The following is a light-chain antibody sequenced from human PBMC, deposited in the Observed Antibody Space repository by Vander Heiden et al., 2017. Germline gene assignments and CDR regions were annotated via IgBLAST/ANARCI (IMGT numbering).Light chain of an antibody. J-gene: IGLJ3*02. Sequence: QSVLTQSPSASGTPGQTVTISCSGSDSNIGSDTVTWYQQLPGTAPKLLIYHVNQRPSGVPDRFSASKSGTSASLGISGLKSEEEADYYCAAWDDSLSGWVFGGGTKLTV. V-gene: IGLV1-44*01. CDR3: AAWDDSLSGWV. CDR2: HVN. CDR1: DSNIGSDT.